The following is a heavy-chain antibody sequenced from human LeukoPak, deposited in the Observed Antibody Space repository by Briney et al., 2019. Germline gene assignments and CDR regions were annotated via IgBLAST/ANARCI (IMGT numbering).Heavy chain of an antibody. Sequence: GRSLRLSRAASGFTFSSYGMHWVRQAPGKGLEWAAVIWYDGSNKYYADSVKGRFTISRDNSKNTLYLQMNSLRAEDTAVYYCAKDQVTMVRGVIISPDYWGQGTLVTVSS. D-gene: IGHD3-10*01. V-gene: IGHV3-33*06. CDR1: GFTFSSYG. CDR2: IWYDGSNK. J-gene: IGHJ4*02. CDR3: AKDQVTMVRGVIISPDY.